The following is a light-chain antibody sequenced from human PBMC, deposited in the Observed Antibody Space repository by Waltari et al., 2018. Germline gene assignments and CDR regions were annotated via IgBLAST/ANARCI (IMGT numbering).Light chain of an antibody. CDR1: QSISTY. CDR3: QQTYSTGYT. CDR2: AAS. Sequence: DIQMTQSPSSLSASVGDRVTITCRASQSISTYLHWYQQKPGKAPKRLIYAASSLQFGDASRFRYSGSETDLTLTISSLKPEDFATDYCQQTYSTGYTDVQGA. V-gene: IGKV1-39*01. J-gene: IGKJ2*01.